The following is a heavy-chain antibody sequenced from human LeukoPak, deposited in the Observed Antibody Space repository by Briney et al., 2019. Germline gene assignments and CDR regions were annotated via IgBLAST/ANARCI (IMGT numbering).Heavy chain of an antibody. CDR2: VRYDGSNK. D-gene: IGHD5-18*01. Sequence: GGSLRLSCAASGFTFSSYGMHWVRQAPGKGLEWVAFVRYDGSNKYYADSVKGRFTISRDNSKNTLYLQMNSLRAEDTAVYYCARVGRAWIQLWYYYYGMDVWGQGTTVTVSS. CDR3: ARVGRAWIQLWYYYYGMDV. CDR1: GFTFSSYG. V-gene: IGHV3-30*02. J-gene: IGHJ6*02.